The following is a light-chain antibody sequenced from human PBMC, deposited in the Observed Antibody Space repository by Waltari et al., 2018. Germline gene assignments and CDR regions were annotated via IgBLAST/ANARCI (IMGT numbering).Light chain of an antibody. CDR2: AAS. CDR3: QQSYSTPRT. Sequence: DIQMTQSPSSLSASVRDRATITCRASQSISSYLNWYQQKPGKAPKLLIYAASSLQSGVPSRFSGSGSGTDFTLTISSLQPEDFATYYCQQSYSTPRTFGQGTKLEI. V-gene: IGKV1-39*01. CDR1: QSISSY. J-gene: IGKJ2*01.